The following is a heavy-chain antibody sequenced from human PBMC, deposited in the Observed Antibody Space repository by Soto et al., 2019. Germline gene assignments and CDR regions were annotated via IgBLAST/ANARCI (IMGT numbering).Heavy chain of an antibody. CDR1: GGSVSGGSYF. CDR2: FYYSGST. CDR3: ASEGRIGTFDY. Sequence: QVQLQESGPGLVRPSETLSLTCTVSGGSVSGGSYFWSWVRKPPGKGLEWIGYFYYSGSTKYNPSLKSRVTILEDTSKNQFSLKLHSVTAADTAVYYCASEGRIGTFDYWGQGALVTVSS. V-gene: IGHV4-61*01. D-gene: IGHD6-13*01. J-gene: IGHJ4*02.